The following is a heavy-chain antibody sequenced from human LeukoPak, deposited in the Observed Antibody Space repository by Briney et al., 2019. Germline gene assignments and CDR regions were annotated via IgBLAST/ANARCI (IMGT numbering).Heavy chain of an antibody. CDR2: IFTSGST. CDR1: GVSMNSGSYY. J-gene: IGHJ4*02. V-gene: IGHV4-61*02. CDR3: ARAAYSGYDWDFDY. Sequence: SQTLSLTCSVSGVSMNSGSYYWSWIRQPAGKGLEWIGSIFTSGSTNYKSSLKSRVTISADTSKNQFSLNLSSVTAADTALYYCARAAYSGYDWDFDYWGQGILVTVSS. D-gene: IGHD5-12*01.